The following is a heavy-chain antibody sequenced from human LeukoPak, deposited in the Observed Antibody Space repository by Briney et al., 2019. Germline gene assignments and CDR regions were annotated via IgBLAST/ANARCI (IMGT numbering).Heavy chain of an antibody. J-gene: IGHJ6*04. D-gene: IGHD5-12*01. Sequence: SQTLSLTCAISGDSVSSNSAAWNWIGQSPSRGLEWLGRTYYRSKWYNDYAVSVKSRITINPDTSKNQFSLQLNSVTPEDTAVYYCARDRARGYSGYVSFYYYGMDVWGKGTTVTVSS. V-gene: IGHV6-1*01. CDR1: GDSVSSNSAA. CDR2: TYYRSKWYN. CDR3: ARDRARGYSGYVSFYYYGMDV.